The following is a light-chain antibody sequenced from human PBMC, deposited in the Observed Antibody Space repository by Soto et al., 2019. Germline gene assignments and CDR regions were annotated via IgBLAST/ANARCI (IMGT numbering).Light chain of an antibody. Sequence: QSALTQPASVSGSPGQSITISCTGTISDVGGYNYVSWYQQHPGKAPKLMISEVSDRPSGISNRFSGSKSGNTASLTISGLQAEDEADYYSSSYTSSSTLDVFGTATKVTVL. CDR1: ISDVGGYNY. CDR2: EVS. V-gene: IGLV2-14*01. J-gene: IGLJ1*01. CDR3: SSYTSSSTLDV.